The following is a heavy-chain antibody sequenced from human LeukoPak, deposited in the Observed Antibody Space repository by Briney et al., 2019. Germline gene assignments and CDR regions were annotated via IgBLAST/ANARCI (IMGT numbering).Heavy chain of an antibody. V-gene: IGHV3-48*03. CDR3: VRKLTGTTYFDY. CDR2: IHSGGNTI. Sequence: GGSLRLSCVASGFTFGRYDMNWVRLAPGKGLEWVSYIHSGGNTIYYADSVKGRFTISRDYAKNSLYLQMNNLRAEDTAVYYCVRKLTGTTYFDYWGQGTLVTVSS. CDR1: GFTFGRYD. D-gene: IGHD1-1*01. J-gene: IGHJ4*02.